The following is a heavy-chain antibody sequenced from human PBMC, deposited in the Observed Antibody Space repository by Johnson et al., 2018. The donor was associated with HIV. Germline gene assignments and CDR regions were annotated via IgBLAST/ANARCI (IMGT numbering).Heavy chain of an antibody. CDR1: GFTFSNY. J-gene: IGHJ3*02. CDR3: ARGPVMVRGVTDALDI. CDR2: IYSGGST. V-gene: IGHV3-66*01. Sequence: VQLVESGGGLVQPGGSLRLSCAASGFTFSNYMSWVRQAPGKGLEWVSVIYSGGSTYYAYSVKVRFPISRDNSKNTLYLQMNSLRAEDTEVYDGARGPVMVRGVTDALDIWGQGTMVTVSS. D-gene: IGHD3-10*01.